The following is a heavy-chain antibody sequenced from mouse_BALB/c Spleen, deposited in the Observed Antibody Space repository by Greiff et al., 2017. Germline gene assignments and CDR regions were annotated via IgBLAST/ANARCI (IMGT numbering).Heavy chain of an antibody. J-gene: IGHJ2*01. V-gene: IGHV1-5*01. CDR3: TKCLNYFDY. CDR2: IYPGNSDT. CDR1: GYTFTSYW. Sequence: EVQGVESGTVLARPGASVKMSCTASGYTFTSYWMHWVKQRPGQGLEWIGAIYPGNSDTSYNQKFKGKAKLTAVTSTSTAYMELSSLTNEDSAVYYWTKCLNYFDYWGQGTTLTVSS.